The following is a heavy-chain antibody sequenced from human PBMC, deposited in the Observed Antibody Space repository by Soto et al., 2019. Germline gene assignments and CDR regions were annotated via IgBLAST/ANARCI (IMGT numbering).Heavy chain of an antibody. D-gene: IGHD3-16*01. CDR1: GYTFTGYY. V-gene: IGHV1-2*02. Sequence: ASVKVSCKASGYTFTGYYMHWVRQAPGQGLEWMGWINPNSGGTNYAQKFQGRVTMTRDTSISTAYMELSRLRSDDTAVYYCARVGKLGAAGYYFDYWGQGTLVTVSS. CDR3: ARVGKLGAAGYYFDY. J-gene: IGHJ4*02. CDR2: INPNSGGT.